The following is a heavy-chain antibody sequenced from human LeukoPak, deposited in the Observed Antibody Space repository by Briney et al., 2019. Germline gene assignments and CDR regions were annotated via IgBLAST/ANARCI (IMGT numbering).Heavy chain of an antibody. D-gene: IGHD1-26*01. CDR3: ARSAPLPRSGSYPTLDY. V-gene: IGHV4-59*08. Sequence: SETLSLTCTVSGGSISSYYWSWIRQPPGKGLKWIGTIYHSGSTYYSPSLKSRVTISVDTSKNHFSLKLSSVTAADTAVYYCARSAPLPRSGSYPTLDYWGQGTLVTVSS. CDR2: IYHSGST. J-gene: IGHJ4*02. CDR1: GGSISSYY.